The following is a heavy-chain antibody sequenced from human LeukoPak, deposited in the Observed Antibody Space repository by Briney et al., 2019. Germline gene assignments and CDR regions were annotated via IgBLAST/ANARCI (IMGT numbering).Heavy chain of an antibody. Sequence: PGGSLRLSCAASGFTFSSYGMHWVRQAPGKGLEWVAVISYDGSNKYYADSVKGRFTISRDNSKNTLYLQMNSLRAEDTAVYYCARGPKYYYDSSGYYHTPYFDYWGQGTLVTVSS. V-gene: IGHV3-30*03. J-gene: IGHJ4*02. CDR3: ARGPKYYYDSSGYYHTPYFDY. CDR2: ISYDGSNK. CDR1: GFTFSSYG. D-gene: IGHD3-22*01.